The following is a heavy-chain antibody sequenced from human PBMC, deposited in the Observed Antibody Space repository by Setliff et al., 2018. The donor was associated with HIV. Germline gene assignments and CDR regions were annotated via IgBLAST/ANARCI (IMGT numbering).Heavy chain of an antibody. D-gene: IGHD2-8*01. CDR3: ASGPYCSKGVCRDWVWFFDY. CDR1: GASISNSNSY. V-gene: IGHV4-39*01. Sequence: SETLSLTCAVYGASISNSNSYWGWIRQPPWKRLEWLGSIYQSGSTSYNPSLSSRLTISGDTSKNQVSMRLSSVTAADTGVYYCASGPYCSKGVCRDWVWFFDYWGQGKVVTVSS. CDR2: IYQSGST. J-gene: IGHJ4*02.